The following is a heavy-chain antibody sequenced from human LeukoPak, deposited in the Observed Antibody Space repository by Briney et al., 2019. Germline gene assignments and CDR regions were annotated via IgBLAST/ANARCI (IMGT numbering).Heavy chain of an antibody. D-gene: IGHD2-2*02. Sequence: SETLSLTCTVSGGSISSGGYYWSWIRQHPGKGLEWIGYIYYSGSTYYNPSLKSRVTISVDTSKNQFSLKLSSVTAADTAVYYCASLNTDYYYGMDVWGQGTTVTVSS. V-gene: IGHV4-31*03. J-gene: IGHJ6*02. CDR3: ASLNTDYYYGMDV. CDR2: IYYSGST. CDR1: GGSISSGGYY.